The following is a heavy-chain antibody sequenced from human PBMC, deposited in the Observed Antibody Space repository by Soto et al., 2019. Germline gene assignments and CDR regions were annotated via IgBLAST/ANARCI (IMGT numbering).Heavy chain of an antibody. CDR1: GFTFSSYA. V-gene: IGHV3-64D*08. CDR3: VKDAASGSGSYWDYYYYGMDV. CDR2: ISSNGGST. J-gene: IGHJ6*02. D-gene: IGHD3-10*01. Sequence: GGSLRLSCSASGFTFSSYAMHWVRQAPGKGLEYVSAISSNGGSTYYADSVKGRFTISRDNSKNTLYLQMSSLRAEDTAVYYCVKDAASGSGSYWDYYYYGMDVWGQGTTVTVSS.